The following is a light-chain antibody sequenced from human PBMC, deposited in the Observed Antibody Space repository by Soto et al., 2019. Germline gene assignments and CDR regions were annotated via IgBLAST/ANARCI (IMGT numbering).Light chain of an antibody. CDR2: GAS. Sequence: ERVRRQSPATLPASPGERATLSCRASQSVRSNLAWYQQRPGQAPRLLMYGASNRADGIPARFTGSGSGTEFTLTISRLQSEDFALYYCQQYHIWPPWTAGQGTKVEIK. CDR3: QQYHIWPPWT. V-gene: IGKV3-15*01. CDR1: QSVRSN. J-gene: IGKJ1*01.